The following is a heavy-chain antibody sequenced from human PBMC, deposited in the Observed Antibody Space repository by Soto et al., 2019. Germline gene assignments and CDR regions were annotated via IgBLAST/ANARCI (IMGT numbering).Heavy chain of an antibody. Sequence: GGSLRLSCAASGFTFSSYAMSWVRQAPGKGLEWVTAISGSGGSTYYADSVKGRLTISRDNSKNTLYLQMNSLRAEDTAVYYCAKRFLEFYYYGMDVWGQGTTVTVSS. CDR3: AKRFLEFYYYGMDV. V-gene: IGHV3-23*01. CDR1: GFTFSSYA. CDR2: ISGSGGST. D-gene: IGHD3-3*01. J-gene: IGHJ6*02.